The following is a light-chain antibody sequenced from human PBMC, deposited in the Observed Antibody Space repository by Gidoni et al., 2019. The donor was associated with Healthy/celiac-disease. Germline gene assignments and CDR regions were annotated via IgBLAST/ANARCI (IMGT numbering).Light chain of an antibody. V-gene: IGLV3-21*02. CDR2: DDS. CDR1: NIGSKS. CDR3: QVWDSSSDHVV. Sequence: SYVLTQPPSVSVAPGQTARITCGGNNIGSKSVHWYQQKPGQAPVLVVYDDSARPSWIPERFSGSNSGNTATLTISRVEAGDEADYSCQVWDSSSDHVVFGGGTKLTVL. J-gene: IGLJ2*01.